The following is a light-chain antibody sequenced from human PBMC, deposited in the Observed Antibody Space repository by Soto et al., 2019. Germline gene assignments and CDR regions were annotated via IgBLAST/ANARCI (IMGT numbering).Light chain of an antibody. CDR2: GAS. CDR1: QSISNS. V-gene: IGKV1-39*01. CDR3: HNYDIDLFT. J-gene: IGKJ4*01. Sequence: DIQMTQSPSSLSASVGDRVIITCRASQSISNSLNWYQRKLGKVPKVLIYGASSLQSGVPSRFSGSGSGTDFTLTISSLQSEDVATYYCHNYDIDLFTFGGGTKVDIK.